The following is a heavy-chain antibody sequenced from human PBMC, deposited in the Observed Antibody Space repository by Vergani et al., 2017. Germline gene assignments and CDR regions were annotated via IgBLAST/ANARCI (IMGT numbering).Heavy chain of an antibody. D-gene: IGHD5-12*01. CDR2: INPNSGGT. CDR3: ARLGYSGYDFDY. J-gene: IGHJ4*02. CDR1: GYTFTGYY. V-gene: IGHV1-2*02. Sequence: QVQLVQSGAEVKKPGASVKVSCKASGYTFTGYYMHWVRQAPGQGLEWMGWINPNSGGTNYAQKLQGRVTMTRDTSISTAYMELSRLRSDDTAVYYCARLGYSGYDFDYWGQGTLVTVSS.